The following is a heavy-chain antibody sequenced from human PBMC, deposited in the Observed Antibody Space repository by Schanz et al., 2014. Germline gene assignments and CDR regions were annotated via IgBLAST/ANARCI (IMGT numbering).Heavy chain of an antibody. CDR3: ARDHIPIQGVPMDF. D-gene: IGHD3-10*01. Sequence: QVQLVESGGGVVQPGRSLRLSCATSGLNFDYYGMNWVRQAPGKGLEWVANIGYDGSEKYYVDSVKGRFTISRDNSKDTLDLQMSGLTPEDTAVYYCARDHIPIQGVPMDFWGQGTLVTVSS. V-gene: IGHV3-33*01. CDR1: GLNFDYYG. J-gene: IGHJ4*02. CDR2: IGYDGSEK.